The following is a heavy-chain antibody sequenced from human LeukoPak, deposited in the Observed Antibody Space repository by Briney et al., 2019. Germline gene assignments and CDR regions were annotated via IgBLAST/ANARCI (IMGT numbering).Heavy chain of an antibody. D-gene: IGHD3-22*01. Sequence: PGGSLRLSCAASGFTFSSYAMSWVRQAPGKGLGWVSAISGSGGSTYYADSVKGRFTISRDNSKNTLYLQMNSLRAQDTAVYYCAKDPTMIVVVIPDYWGQGTLVTVSS. CDR2: ISGSGGST. J-gene: IGHJ4*02. CDR1: GFTFSSYA. CDR3: AKDPTMIVVVIPDY. V-gene: IGHV3-23*01.